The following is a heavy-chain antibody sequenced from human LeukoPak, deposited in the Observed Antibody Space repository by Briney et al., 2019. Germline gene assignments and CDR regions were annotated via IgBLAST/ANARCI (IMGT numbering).Heavy chain of an antibody. V-gene: IGHV3-23*01. CDR3: AKASGSYYYFDY. CDR1: GFTFSSSW. J-gene: IGHJ4*02. Sequence: PGGSLRLSCAASGFTFSSSWMHWVRQAPGKGLEWVSAISGSGGSTYYADSVKGRFTISRDNSKNTLYLQMNSLRAEDTAVYYCAKASGSYYYFDYWGQGTLVTVSS. D-gene: IGHD1-26*01. CDR2: ISGSGGST.